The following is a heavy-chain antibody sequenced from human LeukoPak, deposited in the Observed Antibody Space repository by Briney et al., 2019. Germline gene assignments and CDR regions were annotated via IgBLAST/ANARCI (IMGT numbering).Heavy chain of an antibody. CDR1: GFVFGDAD. Sequence: GGSLRLSCTGSGFVFGDADMSWVRQAPGKGLDWVGFIRRKASGGATQYAASVKGRFTISRDDSKSIAYLQMNSLRTEETAVYYCTRALASDYWGQGTLVTVSS. CDR2: IRRKASGGAT. CDR3: TRALASDY. V-gene: IGHV3-49*04. J-gene: IGHJ4*02.